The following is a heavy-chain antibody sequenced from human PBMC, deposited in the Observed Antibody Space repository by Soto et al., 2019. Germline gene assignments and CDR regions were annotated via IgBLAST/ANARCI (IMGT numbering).Heavy chain of an antibody. V-gene: IGHV3-33*01. CDR2: IWYDGSNK. J-gene: IGHJ6*02. D-gene: IGHD5-12*01. CDR3: ARSASEYSGYDFWLSDYYYGMDV. Sequence: GGSLRLSCAASGFTFSSYGMHWVRQAPGKGLEWVAVIWYDGSNKYYADSVKGRFTISRDNSKNTLYLQMNSLRAEDTAVYYCARSASEYSGYDFWLSDYYYGMDVWGQGTTVTVSS. CDR1: GFTFSSYG.